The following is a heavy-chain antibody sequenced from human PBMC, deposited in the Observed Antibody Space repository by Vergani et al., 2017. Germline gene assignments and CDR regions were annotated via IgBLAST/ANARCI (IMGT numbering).Heavy chain of an antibody. D-gene: IGHD3-22*01. J-gene: IGHJ4*02. CDR2: INHSGST. V-gene: IGHV4-34*01. Sequence: QVQLQQWGAGLLKPSETLSLTCAVYGGSFSGYYWSWIRQPPGKGLEWIGEINHSGSTNYNPSLKSRVTISVDTSKNQFSLKLSSVTAADTAVYYCARGFTYYDSSGCYCQFDYWGQGTLVTVSS. CDR1: GGSFSGYY. CDR3: ARGFTYYDSSGCYCQFDY.